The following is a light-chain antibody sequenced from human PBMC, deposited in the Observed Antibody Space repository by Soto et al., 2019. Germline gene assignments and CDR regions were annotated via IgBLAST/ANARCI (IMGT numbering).Light chain of an antibody. V-gene: IGKV1-5*01. CDR3: QQYNSYSIT. CDR1: QVISTS. CDR2: DAS. Sequence: GESVTITCRASQVISTSLAWYQVKPGKAPKLLIYDASSLESGVPSRFSGSGSGTEFTLTISSLQPDDFATYYCQQYNSYSITFGQGTRLEIK. J-gene: IGKJ5*01.